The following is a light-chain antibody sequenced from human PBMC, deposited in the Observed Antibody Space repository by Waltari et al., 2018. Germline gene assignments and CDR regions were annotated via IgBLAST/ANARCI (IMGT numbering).Light chain of an antibody. CDR1: QTINNNF. J-gene: IGKJ4*01. Sequence: IVLTQSLDTLYLSPGQRATLSCRASQTINNNFLVWYQQKPGQAPRLLIQGASSRATGFPDRFSGSGSGTDFTLTISRLEPEDVAVYYCQQYDGSILTFGGGTKVEI. CDR3: QQYDGSILT. CDR2: GAS. V-gene: IGKV3-20*01.